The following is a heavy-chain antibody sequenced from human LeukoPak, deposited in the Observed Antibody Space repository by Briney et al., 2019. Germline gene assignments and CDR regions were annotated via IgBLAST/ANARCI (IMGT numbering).Heavy chain of an antibody. CDR2: IYYSGSA. D-gene: IGHD1-14*01. CDR3: ARYRNEALFAFDI. J-gene: IGHJ3*02. Sequence: SETLSLTCTVSGGSINNYYWSWIRQPPGKGLDWIGYIYYSGSANDNPSLKSRVTISVDTSKNHFSLKLSSVTAADTAVYYCARYRNEALFAFDIWGQGTMVTVSS. CDR1: GGSINNYY. V-gene: IGHV4-59*13.